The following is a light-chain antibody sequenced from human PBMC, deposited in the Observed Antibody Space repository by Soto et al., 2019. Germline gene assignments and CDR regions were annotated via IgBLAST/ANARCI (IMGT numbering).Light chain of an antibody. CDR2: AVS. Sequence: DIQMTQSPSTLSASAGDRVTITCRASQSISKWLAWYQQKPGKAPKLLISAVSNLQSGVPSRFSGSGSGTEFTLTINILHPDDSATYYCQQYSSYWAFGQGTKVEI. CDR3: QQYSSYWA. CDR1: QSISKW. V-gene: IGKV1-5*01. J-gene: IGKJ1*01.